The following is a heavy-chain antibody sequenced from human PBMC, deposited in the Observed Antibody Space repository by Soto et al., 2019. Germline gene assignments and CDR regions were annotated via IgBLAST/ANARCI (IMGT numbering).Heavy chain of an antibody. CDR3: ARGVPYRQKNDAFDI. D-gene: IGHD5-18*01. Sequence: SETLSLTCTVSGDSISSYYWSWIRQPPGKGLEWIGYIHYSGSTNYNPSLKSRVTISVDTSKNQFSLKLSSVTAADTAVYYCARGVPYRQKNDAFDIWGQGTMVTV. V-gene: IGHV4-59*12. J-gene: IGHJ3*02. CDR2: IHYSGST. CDR1: GDSISSYY.